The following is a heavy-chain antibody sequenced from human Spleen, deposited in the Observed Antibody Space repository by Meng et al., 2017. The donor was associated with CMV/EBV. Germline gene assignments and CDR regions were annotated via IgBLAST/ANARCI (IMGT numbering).Heavy chain of an antibody. V-gene: IGHV4-34*01. CDR2: INHSGST. Sequence: SETLSLTCAVYGGSFSGYYWSWIRQPPGKGLEWIGEINHSGSTNYNPSLKSRVTISVDTSKNQFSLKLSSVTAADTAVYYCARGGRRGGMDVWGQGTTVTVSS. J-gene: IGHJ6*02. CDR3: ARGGRRGGMDV. CDR1: GGSFSGYY.